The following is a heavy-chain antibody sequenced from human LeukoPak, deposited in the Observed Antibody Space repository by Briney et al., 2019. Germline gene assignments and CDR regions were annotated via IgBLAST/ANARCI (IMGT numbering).Heavy chain of an antibody. J-gene: IGHJ4*02. CDR3: AKVGSGYYSIDY. Sequence: GGSLRLSCAVSGFTFYNYGMHWVRQAPGKGLEWVAFIRYDGSNKYYADSVKGRFTISRDNSKNTLYLQMNSLRAEDTAVYYCAKVGSGYYSIDYWGQGTLVTVSS. V-gene: IGHV3-30*02. CDR1: GFTFYNYG. D-gene: IGHD3-22*01. CDR2: IRYDGSNK.